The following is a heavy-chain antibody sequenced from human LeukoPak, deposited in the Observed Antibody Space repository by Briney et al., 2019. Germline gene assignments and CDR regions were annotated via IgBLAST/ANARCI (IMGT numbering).Heavy chain of an antibody. D-gene: IGHD6-19*01. Sequence: PGGSLRLSCAASGFTFGSYTMNWVRQAPGKGLEWVSSVSSDSSFRYYADSVKGRFTVSRDNAKNSLYLQMNSLRAEDTAVYYCARGRLSSGWFDYWGQGTLVTVSS. CDR2: VSSDSSFR. CDR3: ARGRLSSGWFDY. CDR1: GFTFGSYT. J-gene: IGHJ4*02. V-gene: IGHV3-21*01.